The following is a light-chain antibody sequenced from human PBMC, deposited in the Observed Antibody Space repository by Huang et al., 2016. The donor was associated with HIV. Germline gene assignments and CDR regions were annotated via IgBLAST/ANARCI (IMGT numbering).Light chain of an antibody. J-gene: IGKJ5*01. Sequence: EVVMTQSPATLSVSPGEKATLSCRASQSIGGNLVWYQQKPGQAPRPLIFASSTRDTGIPARFGGSGSGTEFTLTISSLQSEDSAVYYCQQYNNWPLTFGQGTRLEIK. CDR1: QSIGGN. CDR3: QQYNNWPLT. CDR2: ASS. V-gene: IGKV3-15*01.